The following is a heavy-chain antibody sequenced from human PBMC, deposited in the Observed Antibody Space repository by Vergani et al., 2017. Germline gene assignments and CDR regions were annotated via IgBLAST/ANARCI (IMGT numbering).Heavy chain of an antibody. J-gene: IGHJ4*02. V-gene: IGHV4-61*02. Sequence: QAQLQESGPRLVKPSQTLSLTCSFSGGSLDIHSQTWGWIRQPAGEGLEWIGLIDVKGNSNFSPSLEGRVTVSRDTAKNQFSLNLMSVTAADTAMYYCAVRPRVNLVGGEIVTKRTFDYWSQGSLVTVSS. CDR1: GGSLDIHSQT. D-gene: IGHD3-10*01. CDR3: AVRPRVNLVGGEIVTKRTFDY. CDR2: IDVKGNS.